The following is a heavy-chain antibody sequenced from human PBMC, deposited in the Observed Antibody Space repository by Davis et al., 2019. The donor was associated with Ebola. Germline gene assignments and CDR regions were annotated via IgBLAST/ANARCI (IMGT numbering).Heavy chain of an antibody. J-gene: IGHJ3*02. CDR2: ISYDGSNK. CDR1: GFNFRSYG. Sequence: GESLKISCAASGFNFRSYGMHWVRQAPDKGLEWVALISYDGSNKYYADSVKGRFTISRDNSKNTLYLQMDSLRAEDTAVYYCARGSSASYRDAFDIWGQGTMVTVSS. CDR3: ARGSSASYRDAFDI. V-gene: IGHV3-30*03. D-gene: IGHD1-26*01.